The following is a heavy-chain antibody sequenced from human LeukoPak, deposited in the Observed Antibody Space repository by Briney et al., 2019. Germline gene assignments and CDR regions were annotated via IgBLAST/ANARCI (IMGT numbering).Heavy chain of an antibody. J-gene: IGHJ4*02. D-gene: IGHD6-19*01. V-gene: IGHV4-59*08. Sequence: SETLSLTCTVSGGSISSYYWSWIRQPPGKGLEWIGYIYYSGSTNYNPSLKSRVTISVDTSKNQFSLKLSSVTAADTAVYYCARNIAVAGTGGDWGQGTLVTVSS. CDR2: IYYSGST. CDR1: GGSISSYY. CDR3: ARNIAVAGTGGD.